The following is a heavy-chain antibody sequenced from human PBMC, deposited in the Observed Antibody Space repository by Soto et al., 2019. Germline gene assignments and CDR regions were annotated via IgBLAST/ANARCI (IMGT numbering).Heavy chain of an antibody. V-gene: IGHV3-66*01. CDR3: ARDLDSGALGDAFDI. Sequence: EGQLVESGGGLVQPGGSLRLSCAASGFTVRSNDMSWVRQAPGKGVEWVSLLYSGGVTFYADSVKVRFTISRDSSINTLYLQMNSLRAEDTAVYYWARDLDSGALGDAFDIWGQGTMVTVSS. CDR2: LYSGGVT. CDR1: GFTVRSND. J-gene: IGHJ3*02. D-gene: IGHD4-17*01.